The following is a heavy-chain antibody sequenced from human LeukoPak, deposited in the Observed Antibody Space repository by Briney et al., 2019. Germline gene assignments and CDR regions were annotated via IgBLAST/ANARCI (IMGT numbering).Heavy chain of an antibody. CDR2: FDPEDGET. D-gene: IGHD3-22*01. CDR3: ARAMQGYYDSSGDAFDI. V-gene: IGHV1-24*01. CDR1: GYTLTELS. Sequence: ASVKVSCKVSGYTLTELSMHWVRQAPGKGLEWMGGFDPEDGETIYAQKFQGRVTMTEDTSTDTAYMELSSLRSEDTAVYYCARAMQGYYDSSGDAFDIRGQGTMVTVSS. J-gene: IGHJ3*02.